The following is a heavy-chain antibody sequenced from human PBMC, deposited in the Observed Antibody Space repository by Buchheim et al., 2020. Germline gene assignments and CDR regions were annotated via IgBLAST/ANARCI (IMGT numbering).Heavy chain of an antibody. J-gene: IGHJ6*02. CDR3: ARWVPIFGVVTSYGMDV. CDR2: IYHRGST. Sequence: QVQLQESGPGLVKPSGTLSLTCAVSGGSISSSNWWSWVRQPPGKGLEWTGEIYHRGSTNYNPSLKIHFTLSVAKSKNQFSLKLSSVTAADTAVYYCARWVPIFGVVTSYGMDVWGQGTT. V-gene: IGHV4-4*02. CDR1: GGSISSSNW. D-gene: IGHD3-3*01.